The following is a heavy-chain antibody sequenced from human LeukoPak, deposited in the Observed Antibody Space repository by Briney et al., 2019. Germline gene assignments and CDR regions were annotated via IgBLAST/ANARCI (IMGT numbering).Heavy chain of an antibody. Sequence: GGSLRLSCAASGFTFSSYSMNWVRQAPGKGLEWVPSISSSSSYIYYADSVKGRFTISRDNAKNSLYLQMNSLRAEDTAVYYCARYYDFWSGYYREYYFDYWGQGTLVTVSS. J-gene: IGHJ4*02. CDR3: ARYYDFWSGYYREYYFDY. D-gene: IGHD3-3*01. CDR2: ISSSSSYI. CDR1: GFTFSSYS. V-gene: IGHV3-21*01.